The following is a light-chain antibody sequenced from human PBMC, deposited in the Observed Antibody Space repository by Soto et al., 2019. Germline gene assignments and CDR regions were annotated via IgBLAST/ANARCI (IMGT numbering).Light chain of an antibody. CDR1: QGISSY. CDR2: AAS. V-gene: IGKV1-8*01. Sequence: AIRMTQSPSSLSASTGDRVTITCRARQGISSYLAWYQQKPGKAPKLLIYAASTLKSRVPSRFSGSGSGTDFTLTISCLQSEDFATYYCQQYYSYPRTFGQGTQVEIK. CDR3: QQYYSYPRT. J-gene: IGKJ1*01.